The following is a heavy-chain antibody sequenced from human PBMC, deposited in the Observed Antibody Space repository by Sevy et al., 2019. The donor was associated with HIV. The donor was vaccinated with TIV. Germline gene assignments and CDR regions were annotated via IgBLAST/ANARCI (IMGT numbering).Heavy chain of an antibody. Sequence: GGSLRLSCAASGFTFSTYDMHWVRQAPGKGLEWVALIWYDGTNKYYAYSVKGRFTISRDNSKNTLSLQMNSLRAEDTAVYYCARAAGWFDAWGQGTLVTVSS. V-gene: IGHV3-33*01. CDR3: ARAAGWFDA. CDR1: GFTFSTYD. J-gene: IGHJ5*02. CDR2: IWYDGTNK.